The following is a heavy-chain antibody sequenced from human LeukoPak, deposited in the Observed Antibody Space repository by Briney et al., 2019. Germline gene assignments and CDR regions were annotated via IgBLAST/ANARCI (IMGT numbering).Heavy chain of an antibody. V-gene: IGHV3-74*01. CDR3: ARDPDRYSYGYNY. D-gene: IGHD5-18*01. CDR1: GFTFSSYW. J-gene: IGHJ4*02. CDR2: INSDGSST. Sequence: GGSLRLSCAASGFTFSSYWMHWVRQAPGQGLVWVSRINSDGSSTSYADSVKGRFTISRDNAKNTLYLQMNSLRAEDTAVYYCARDPDRYSYGYNYWGQGTLVTVSS.